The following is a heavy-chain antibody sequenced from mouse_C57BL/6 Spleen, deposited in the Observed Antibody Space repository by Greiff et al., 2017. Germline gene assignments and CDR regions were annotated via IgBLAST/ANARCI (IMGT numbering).Heavy chain of an antibody. Sequence: QVQLQQPGAELVKPGASVKLSCKASGYTFTSYWMHWVKQRPGRGLEWIGRIDPNSGDTKYNEKFKSKATLTVDKPSSTAYMQLSSLTSEDSAVYYCSREDSYVHYYAMDYWGQGTSVTVSS. CDR2: IDPNSGDT. CDR3: SREDSYVHYYAMDY. D-gene: IGHD1-1*01. J-gene: IGHJ4*01. CDR1: GYTFTSYW. V-gene: IGHV1-72*01.